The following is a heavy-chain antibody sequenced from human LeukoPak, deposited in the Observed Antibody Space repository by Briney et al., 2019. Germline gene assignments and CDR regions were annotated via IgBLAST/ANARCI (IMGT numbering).Heavy chain of an antibody. V-gene: IGHV3-53*01. D-gene: IGHD6-13*01. CDR1: GFTVSSNY. J-gene: IGHJ4*02. CDR2: IYSGGIT. CDR3: ARATAGTIMAVDY. Sequence: GGSLRLSCAASGFTVSSNYMSWVRQAPGKGLEWVSVIYSGGITYYADSVKGRFTIPRDNSKNTLYLQMNSLRAEDTAVYYCARATAGTIMAVDYWGQGTLVTVSS.